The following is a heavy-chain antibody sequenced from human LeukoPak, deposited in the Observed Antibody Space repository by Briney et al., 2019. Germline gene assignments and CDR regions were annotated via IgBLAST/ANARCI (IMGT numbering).Heavy chain of an antibody. CDR2: INPNSGGT. CDR3: ARDRGVGATDY. Sequence: ASVKVSCKASGGTFSSYAISWVRQAPGQGLEWMGWINPNSGGTNYAQKFQGRVTMTRDTSISTAYMELSRLRSDDTAVYYCARDRGVGATDYWGQGTLVTVSS. D-gene: IGHD1-26*01. V-gene: IGHV1-2*02. J-gene: IGHJ4*02. CDR1: GGTFSSYA.